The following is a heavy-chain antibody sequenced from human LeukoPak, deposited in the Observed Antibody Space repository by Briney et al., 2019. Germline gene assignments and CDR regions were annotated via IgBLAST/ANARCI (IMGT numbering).Heavy chain of an antibody. J-gene: IGHJ4*02. CDR2: VFYTGKT. Sequence: PSETLSLTSTLSGGSASTSDYYWGWIRQSPVKGLEWIGDVFYTGKTNHNPSLRGRATISIDTSKNQFSLKLTYVTAADSAVYYCARVFDSWGQGTLVTVSS. CDR3: ARVFDS. V-gene: IGHV4-39*07. CDR1: GGSASTSDYY.